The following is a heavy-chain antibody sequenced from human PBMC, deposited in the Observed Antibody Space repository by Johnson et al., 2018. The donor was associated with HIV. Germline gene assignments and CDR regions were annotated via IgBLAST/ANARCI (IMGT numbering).Heavy chain of an antibody. CDR1: GFSFSSYG. V-gene: IGHV3-30*18. Sequence: QVQLVESGGGVVQPGRSLRLSCAASGFSFSSYGMAWVRQAPGKGLEWVTVISFAGVKKYYADSVKGRFTISRDNSKGTLYLQMDGLRPEDTALYYCAKALGVYGDYVLDAFDIWGQGTMVTVSS. CDR2: ISFAGVKK. D-gene: IGHD4-17*01. CDR3: AKALGVYGDYVLDAFDI. J-gene: IGHJ3*02.